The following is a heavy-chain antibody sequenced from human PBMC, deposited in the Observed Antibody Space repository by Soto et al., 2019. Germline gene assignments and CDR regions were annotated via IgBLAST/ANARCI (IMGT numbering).Heavy chain of an antibody. V-gene: IGHV4-39*01. CDR1: GGSITSSSYY. Sequence: SETLSLTCTVSGGSITSSSYYWGWIRQPPGKGLEWIGNIYYSGSTYYNPSLKSRVTISVDTSKNQFSLKLSSVTAADTAVYYCMLGSGWKDFGYWGQGTLVTSPQ. J-gene: IGHJ4*02. CDR3: MLGSGWKDFGY. D-gene: IGHD3-22*01. CDR2: IYYSGST.